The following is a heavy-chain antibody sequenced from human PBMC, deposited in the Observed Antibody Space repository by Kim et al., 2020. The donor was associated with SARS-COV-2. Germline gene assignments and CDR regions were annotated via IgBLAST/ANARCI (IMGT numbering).Heavy chain of an antibody. V-gene: IGHV3-53*04. Sequence: YYANSVKGRFSISRHDSKNTLYLQMNSLRVEDTAVYYCAKGGEYGSHFDYWGQGALVTVSS. J-gene: IGHJ4*02. D-gene: IGHD6-6*01. CDR3: AKGGEYGSHFDY.